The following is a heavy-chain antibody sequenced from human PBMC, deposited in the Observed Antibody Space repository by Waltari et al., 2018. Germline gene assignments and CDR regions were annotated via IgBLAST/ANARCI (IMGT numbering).Heavy chain of an antibody. V-gene: IGHV3-74*01. CDR3: VRDFGGNLDS. CDR2: IKPDGNTI. CDR1: RFTVSRYW. Sequence: EVQVVESGGGLVQPGGSLRLSCAASRFTVSRYWMHWVRQAPGKGLVWVSRIKPDGNTINYADSVRGRFTISRDSARNTLYLQMNSLRADDTAVYYCVRDFGGNLDSWGQGTLVTVSS. J-gene: IGHJ4*02. D-gene: IGHD2-15*01.